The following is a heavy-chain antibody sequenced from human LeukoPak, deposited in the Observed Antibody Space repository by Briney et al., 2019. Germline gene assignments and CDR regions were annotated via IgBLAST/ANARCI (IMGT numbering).Heavy chain of an antibody. CDR2: IYYSGST. Sequence: SETLSLTCTVSGGSISSSSYYWGWIRQPPGKGLEWIGSIYYSGSTYYNPSLKSRVTISVDTSKNQFSLKLSSVTAADTAVYYCARSKGELWPERYFDYWGQGTLVTVSS. D-gene: IGHD3-16*01. J-gene: IGHJ4*02. CDR1: GGSISSSSYY. CDR3: ARSKGELWPERYFDY. V-gene: IGHV4-39*07.